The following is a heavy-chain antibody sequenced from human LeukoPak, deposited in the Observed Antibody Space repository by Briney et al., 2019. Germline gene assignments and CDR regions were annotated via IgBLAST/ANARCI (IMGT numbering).Heavy chain of an antibody. V-gene: IGHV4-59*01. Sequence: SGTLSLTCTVSGGSISSYYWSWIRQPPGKGLEWIGYIYYSGSTNYNPSLKSRVTISVDTSKNQFSLKLSSVTAADTAVYYCARDQRGMDVWGQGTTVTVSS. CDR2: IYYSGST. CDR1: GGSISSYY. D-gene: IGHD6-25*01. CDR3: ARDQRGMDV. J-gene: IGHJ6*02.